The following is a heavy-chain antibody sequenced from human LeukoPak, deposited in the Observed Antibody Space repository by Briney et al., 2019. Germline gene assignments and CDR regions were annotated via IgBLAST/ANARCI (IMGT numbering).Heavy chain of an antibody. CDR1: GGSISSYY. D-gene: IGHD6-13*01. J-gene: IGHJ6*03. Sequence: KPSETLSLTCTVSGGSISSYYWSWIRQPAGKGLEWIGRIYTSGSTNYNPSLKSRVTMSVDTSKNQFSLKLSSVTAADTAVYYCARSEAFTAAGRDYYYYYMDVWGKGTTVTVSS. CDR3: ARSEAFTAAGRDYYYYYMDV. CDR2: IYTSGST. V-gene: IGHV4-4*07.